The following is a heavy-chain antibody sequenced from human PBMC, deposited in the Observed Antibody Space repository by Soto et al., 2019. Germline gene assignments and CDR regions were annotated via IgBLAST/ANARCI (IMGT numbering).Heavy chain of an antibody. V-gene: IGHV5-51*01. CDR2: IYPGDSDT. Sequence: GESLKISCKGSGCSFTSYWIGWVRQMPGKGLEWMGIIYPGDSDTRYSPSFQGQVTISADKSISTAYLQWSSLKASDTAMYYCARQGPPGESYYKGMDVWGQGTTVTVSS. CDR1: GCSFTSYW. J-gene: IGHJ6*02. CDR3: ARQGPPGESYYKGMDV.